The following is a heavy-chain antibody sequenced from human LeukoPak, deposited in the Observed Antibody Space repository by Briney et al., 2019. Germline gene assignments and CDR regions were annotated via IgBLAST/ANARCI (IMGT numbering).Heavy chain of an antibody. D-gene: IGHD3-3*01. J-gene: IGHJ5*02. Sequence: SETLSLTCTVSGGSISSYYWSWTRQPPGEGLEWIGYIYYSGSTNYNPSLKSRVTISVDTSKNQFSLKLSSVTAADTAVYYCARAITIFGVVIGPRFDPWGQGTLVTVSS. CDR3: ARAITIFGVVIGPRFDP. CDR1: GGSISSYY. V-gene: IGHV4-59*08. CDR2: IYYSGST.